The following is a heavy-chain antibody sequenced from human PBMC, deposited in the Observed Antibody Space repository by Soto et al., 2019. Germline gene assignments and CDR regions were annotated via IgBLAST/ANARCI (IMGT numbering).Heavy chain of an antibody. D-gene: IGHD2-15*01. CDR2: INPDNGNT. V-gene: IGHV1-3*01. J-gene: IGHJ5*02. CDR1: GYTFTRYT. CDR3: ARGIATGQLDP. Sequence: ASVKVSCKASGYTFTRYTMNWVRQAPGQRLEWMGWINPDNGNTKSSQKFQDRVIIARDTSASTAYMDLSSLRSEDTAVYYCARGIATGQLDPWGQGTLVTVSS.